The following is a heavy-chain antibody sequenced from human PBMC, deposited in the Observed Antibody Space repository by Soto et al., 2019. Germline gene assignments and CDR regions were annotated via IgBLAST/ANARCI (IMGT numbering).Heavy chain of an antibody. CDR2: MNPNSGNT. V-gene: IGHV1-8*01. CDR1: GYTFTSYD. D-gene: IGHD3-16*01. Sequence: ASVKVSFKASGYTFTSYDINWVRQATGQGLEWMGWMNPNSGNTGYAQKFQGRVTMTRNTSISTAYMELSSLRSEDTAVYYCARVSPDLGGVDYWGQGTLVTVSS. J-gene: IGHJ4*02. CDR3: ARVSPDLGGVDY.